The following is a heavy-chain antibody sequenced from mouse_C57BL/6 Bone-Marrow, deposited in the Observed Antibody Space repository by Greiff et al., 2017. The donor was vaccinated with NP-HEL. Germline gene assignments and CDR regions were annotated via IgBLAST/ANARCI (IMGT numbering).Heavy chain of an antibody. CDR1: GFTFSDYY. CDR3: ARHLLTGDY. D-gene: IGHD4-1*01. CDR2: ISNGGGST. Sequence: EVKLMESGGGLVQPGGSLKLSCAASGFTFSDYYMYWVRQTPEQRLEWVAYISNGGGSTYYPDTVKGRFTISRDNAKNTLYLQMSRLKSEDTAMYYCARHLLTGDYWGQGTSVTVSS. V-gene: IGHV5-12*01. J-gene: IGHJ4*01.